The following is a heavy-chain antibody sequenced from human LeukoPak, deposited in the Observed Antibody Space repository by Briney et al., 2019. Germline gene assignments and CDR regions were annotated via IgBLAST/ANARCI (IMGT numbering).Heavy chain of an antibody. J-gene: IGHJ2*01. CDR2: ISGSGGST. D-gene: IGHD2-2*01. CDR3: AKAPIVVVPASHPSWYFDL. Sequence: PGGSLRLSCAASGFTFSSYAMSWVRQAPGKGLEWVSAISGSGGSTYYADSVKGRFTISRDNSKNTLYLQMNSLRAEDTAVYYCAKAPIVVVPASHPSWYFDLWGRGTLVTVSS. V-gene: IGHV3-23*01. CDR1: GFTFSSYA.